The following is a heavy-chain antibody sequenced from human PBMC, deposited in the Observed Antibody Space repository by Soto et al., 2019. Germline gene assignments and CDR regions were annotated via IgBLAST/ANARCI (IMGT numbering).Heavy chain of an antibody. V-gene: IGHV1-18*04. CDR2: ISGKNCNT. Sequence: QVQLVQSGVEVKKPGASVKVSCKASGYTFISHGISWVRQAPGQGLEWMGWISGKNCNTNYAQKLQVRVTWTTDTSTSPAYMALTRLRSDDTAVSYCARVSTSMVGVPDYGLDVWGHGTTVTVSS. CDR1: GYTFISHG. CDR3: ARVSTSMVGVPDYGLDV. D-gene: IGHD2-15*01. J-gene: IGHJ6*02.